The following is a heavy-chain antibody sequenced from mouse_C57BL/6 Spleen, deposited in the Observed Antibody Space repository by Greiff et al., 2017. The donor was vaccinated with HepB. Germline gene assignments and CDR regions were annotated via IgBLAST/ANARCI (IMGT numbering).Heavy chain of an antibody. Sequence: VKLVESGPELVKPGASVKISCKASGYAFSSSWMNWVKQRPGKGLEWIGRIYPGDGDTNYNGKFKGKATLTADKSSSTAYMQLSSLTSEDSAVYFCAREEGSPYYFDYWGQGTTLTVSS. CDR1: GYAFSSSW. D-gene: IGHD1-1*01. V-gene: IGHV1-82*01. CDR2: IYPGDGDT. J-gene: IGHJ2*01. CDR3: AREEGSPYYFDY.